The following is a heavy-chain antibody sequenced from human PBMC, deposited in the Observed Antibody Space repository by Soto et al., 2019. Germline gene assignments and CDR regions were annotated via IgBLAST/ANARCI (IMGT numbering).Heavy chain of an antibody. Sequence: QVQLQESGPGLVKPSETLSLTCTVSGGSISSYYWSWIRQPPGKGLEWIGYIYYSGSTNYNPSLTSRASISVDTSKNHSSLKPSSVTAADTAVYYCARTRCSRWYCPYIDWGQGSPVTVSS. D-gene: IGHD6-13*01. V-gene: IGHV4-59*01. J-gene: IGHJ4*02. CDR1: GGSISSYY. CDR3: ARTRCSRWYCPYID. CDR2: IYYSGST.